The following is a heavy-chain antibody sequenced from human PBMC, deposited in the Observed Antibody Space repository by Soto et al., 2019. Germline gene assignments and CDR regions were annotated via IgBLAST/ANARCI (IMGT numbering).Heavy chain of an antibody. CDR1: GGSISSSSYY. V-gene: IGHV4-39*01. CDR3: ARPCTVVPAARSPNDAFDI. J-gene: IGHJ3*02. CDR2: IYYSGST. Sequence: QLQLQESGPGLVKPSETLSLTCTVSGGSISSSSYYWGWIRQPPGKGLEWIGSIYYSGSTYYNPSLKSRVTISVDTSKNQFSLKLSSVTAADTAVYYCARPCTVVPAARSPNDAFDIWGQGTMVTVSS. D-gene: IGHD2-2*01.